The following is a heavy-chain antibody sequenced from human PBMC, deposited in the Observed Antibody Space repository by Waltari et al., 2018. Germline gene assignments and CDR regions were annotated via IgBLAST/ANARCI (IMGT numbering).Heavy chain of an antibody. CDR3: ARARITIFGVADTFDI. CDR2: IYYSGYT. D-gene: IGHD3-3*01. Sequence: QVQLQESGPGLVKPSQTLSLTCSVSGDSINSGDYYWSWIRQPPGKGLEWIGHIYYSGYTLHNPSLKSRITISMDTSKNEFSLKLNSVTAADTAVYYCARARITIFGVADTFDIWGQGTTVTVSS. J-gene: IGHJ3*02. V-gene: IGHV4-30-4*08. CDR1: GDSINSGDYY.